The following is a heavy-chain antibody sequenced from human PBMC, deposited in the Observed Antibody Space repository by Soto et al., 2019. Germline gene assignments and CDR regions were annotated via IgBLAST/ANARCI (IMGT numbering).Heavy chain of an antibody. J-gene: IGHJ4*02. Sequence: PGGSLRRSCAASGFTFSSYAMSWVRQAPGKGLEWVSAISGSGGSTYYADSVKGRFTISRDNSKNTLYLQMNSLRAEDTAVYYCAKVKDCSGGSCYYAFDYWGQGTLVTVSS. CDR3: AKVKDCSGGSCYYAFDY. CDR1: GFTFSSYA. D-gene: IGHD2-15*01. CDR2: ISGSGGST. V-gene: IGHV3-23*01.